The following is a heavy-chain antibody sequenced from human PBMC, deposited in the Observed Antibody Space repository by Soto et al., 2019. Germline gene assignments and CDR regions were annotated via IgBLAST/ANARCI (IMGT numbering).Heavy chain of an antibody. Sequence: QVQLQESGPGLVKPSGTLSLTCAVSGGSISSSNWWSWVRQPPGKGLEWIGEIYHSGSTNYNPSRKRRGTISVDKSKTQFSLKLSSVTAADTAVYYCARAAMGGSSWPFDYWGQGTLVTVSS. CDR2: IYHSGST. J-gene: IGHJ4*02. V-gene: IGHV4-4*02. CDR3: ARAAMGGSSWPFDY. CDR1: GGSISSSNW. D-gene: IGHD6-13*01.